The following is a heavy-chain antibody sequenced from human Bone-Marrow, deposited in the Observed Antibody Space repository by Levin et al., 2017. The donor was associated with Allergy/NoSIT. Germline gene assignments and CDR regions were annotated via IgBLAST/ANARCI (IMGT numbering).Heavy chain of an antibody. CDR2: ISGSGGST. CDR1: GFTFSSYA. CDR3: AKVHKKGSSTNH. Sequence: GESLKISCAASGFTFSSYAMSWVRQAPGKGLEWVSAISGSGGSTYYADSVKGRFTISRDNSKNTLYLQMNSLRAEDTAVYYCAKVHKKGSSTNHWGQGTLVTVSS. J-gene: IGHJ5*02. D-gene: IGHD2-2*01. V-gene: IGHV3-23*01.